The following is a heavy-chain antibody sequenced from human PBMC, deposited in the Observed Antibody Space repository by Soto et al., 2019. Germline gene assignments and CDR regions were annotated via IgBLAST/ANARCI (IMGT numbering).Heavy chain of an antibody. CDR2: ISSSSSYI. V-gene: IGHV3-21*01. D-gene: IGHD1-26*01. CDR3: ARREWDNDPNWFDP. J-gene: IGHJ5*02. CDR1: GFKFSSYS. Sequence: GGSKRLSCAASGFKFSSYSMNWVRQAPGKGLEWVSSISSSSSYIYYADSVKGRFTISRDNAKNSLYLQMNSLRAEDTAVYYCARREWDNDPNWFDPWGQGTLVTVSS.